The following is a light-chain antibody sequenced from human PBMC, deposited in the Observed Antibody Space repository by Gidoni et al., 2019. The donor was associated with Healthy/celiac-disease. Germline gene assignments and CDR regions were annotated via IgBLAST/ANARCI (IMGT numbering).Light chain of an antibody. CDR2: DAS. CDR1: QDISNY. CDR3: QQYDNLPYT. Sequence: DLQMTQSPSSLSASVGDRVTSTCQARQDISNYLNWYQQKPGKAPKPLIYDASNLETGVPSRFSGSGSGTDFTFTISSLQPEDIATYYCQQYDNLPYTFGQGTKLEIK. V-gene: IGKV1-33*01. J-gene: IGKJ2*01.